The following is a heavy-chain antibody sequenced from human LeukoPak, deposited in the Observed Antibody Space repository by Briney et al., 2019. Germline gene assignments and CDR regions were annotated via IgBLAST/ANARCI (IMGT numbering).Heavy chain of an antibody. CDR3: ASERITMIVVPGDAFDI. J-gene: IGHJ3*02. CDR1: GGSISSYY. Sequence: KTSETLSLTCTVSGGSISSYYWSWIRQPPGKGLEWIGYIYYSGSTNYNPPLKSRVTISVDTSKNQFSLKLSSVTAADTAVYYCASERITMIVVPGDAFDIWGQGTMVTVSS. D-gene: IGHD3-22*01. CDR2: IYYSGST. V-gene: IGHV4-59*12.